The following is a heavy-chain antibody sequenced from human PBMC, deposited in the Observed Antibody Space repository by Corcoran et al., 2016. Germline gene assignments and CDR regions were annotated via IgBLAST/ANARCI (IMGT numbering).Heavy chain of an antibody. D-gene: IGHD2-15*01. CDR1: GLTFSGYS. V-gene: IGHV3-48*02. J-gene: IGHJ5*02. CDR3: VRTRMNRGFDP. CDR2: ISSGGFTI. Sequence: VQLVDSGGGLVQPGGSLRLSRAASGLTFSGYSMTWFSQAPGGGLEWVSYISSGGFTISYADSVSGRLTISRDNGKDSLYLHRNSLTDEDTAVDYCVRTRMNRGFDPWGQGTLVTVSS.